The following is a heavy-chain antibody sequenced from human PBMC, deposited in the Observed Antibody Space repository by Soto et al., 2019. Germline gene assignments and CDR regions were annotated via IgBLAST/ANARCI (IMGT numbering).Heavy chain of an antibody. Sequence: PGGSLRLSCAASGFTFSSYAMSWVRQAPGKGLEWVSAISGSGGSTYYADSVKGRFTISRDNSKNTLYLQMNSLRAEDTDVYYCATSTIFGVVITPSNWFDPWGQGTLVTVSS. CDR1: GFTFSSYA. D-gene: IGHD3-3*01. V-gene: IGHV3-23*01. CDR3: ATSTIFGVVITPSNWFDP. CDR2: ISGSGGST. J-gene: IGHJ5*02.